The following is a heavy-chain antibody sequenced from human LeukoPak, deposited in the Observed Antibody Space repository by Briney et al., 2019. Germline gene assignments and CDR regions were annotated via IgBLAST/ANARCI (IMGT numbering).Heavy chain of an antibody. D-gene: IGHD4-17*01. Sequence: PGGSLRLSCAASGFTFDDYGMSWVRQAPGKGLEWVSGINWSGGSTGYADSVKGRFTISRDNAKNSLYLQMNSLRAEDTALYYYARVGDTPYGDYVDPTTWLGGSFDYWGQGTLVTVSS. CDR1: GFTFDDYG. CDR2: INWSGGST. CDR3: ARVGDTPYGDYVDPTTWLGGSFDY. V-gene: IGHV3-20*04. J-gene: IGHJ4*02.